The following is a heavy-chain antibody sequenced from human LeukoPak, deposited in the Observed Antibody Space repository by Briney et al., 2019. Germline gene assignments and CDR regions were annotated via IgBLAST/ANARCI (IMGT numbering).Heavy chain of an antibody. D-gene: IGHD6-6*01. V-gene: IGHV3-33*05. J-gene: IGHJ6*02. Sequence: GGSLRLSCAASEFTFSSHGMHWVRQAPGKGLEWVAVISYDGSNKYYADSVKGRFTISRDNSKNTLYLQMNSLRAEDTAVYYCAREKTYSSSSVYYHYGMDVWGQGTTVTVSS. CDR2: ISYDGSNK. CDR1: EFTFSSHG. CDR3: AREKTYSSSSVYYHYGMDV.